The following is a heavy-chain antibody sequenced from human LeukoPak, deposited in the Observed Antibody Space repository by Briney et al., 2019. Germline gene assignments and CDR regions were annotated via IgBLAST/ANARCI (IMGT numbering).Heavy chain of an antibody. V-gene: IGHV3-21*01. CDR2: ISSSSSYI. CDR3: ARDPSHYCSGGSCYSGNAFDI. J-gene: IGHJ3*02. Sequence: PGGSLRLSCAASGFTFSSYSMNWVRQAPGKGLEWVSSISSSSSYIYYADSVKGRFTISRDNAKNSLYLQMNSLRAEDTAVYYCARDPSHYCSGGSCYSGNAFDIWGQGTMVTVSS. CDR1: GFTFSSYS. D-gene: IGHD2-15*01.